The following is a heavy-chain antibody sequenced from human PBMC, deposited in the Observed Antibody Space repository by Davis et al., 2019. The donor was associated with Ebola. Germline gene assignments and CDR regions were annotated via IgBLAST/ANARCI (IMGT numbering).Heavy chain of an antibody. D-gene: IGHD6-13*01. Sequence: GESLKISCAASGFTVSSNSMSWVRQAPGKGLEWVSVIYSGGSTYYADSVKGRFTISRDNSKNTLYLQMNSLRAEDSAVYYCARDRYSSSWYQKEGMDVWGQGTTVTVSS. CDR1: GFTVSSNS. CDR2: IYSGGST. CDR3: ARDRYSSSWYQKEGMDV. V-gene: IGHV3-53*01. J-gene: IGHJ6*02.